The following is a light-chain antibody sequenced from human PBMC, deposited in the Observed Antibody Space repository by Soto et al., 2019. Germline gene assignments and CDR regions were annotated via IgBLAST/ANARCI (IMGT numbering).Light chain of an antibody. J-gene: IGKJ1*01. CDR3: QQYGSSPQGT. CDR2: GAS. V-gene: IGKV3-20*01. CDR1: QSVSSSY. Sequence: EIVLTQSPGTLSLSPGERATLSCRASQSVSSSYLAWYHQKPGQAPRLLIYGASSRATGIPERLSGSGSGTDFTLTISRLEPEDFAVYYCQQYGSSPQGTFGQGTKVEIK.